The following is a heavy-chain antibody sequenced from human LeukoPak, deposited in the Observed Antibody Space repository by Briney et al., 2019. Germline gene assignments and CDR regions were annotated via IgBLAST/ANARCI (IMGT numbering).Heavy chain of an antibody. Sequence: GRSVRLSCAASGFTFSNFGLNWVSQAPGKGLEWVAFISDNGRRTYYLESVKGLFTISRDDSKNTLYLQMNSLRVEDTAVYYCARDRIGKYSIDYWGQGTLVTVSS. CDR1: GFTFSNFG. D-gene: IGHD2-15*01. V-gene: IGHV3-33*08. J-gene: IGHJ4*02. CDR2: ISDNGRRT. CDR3: ARDRIGKYSIDY.